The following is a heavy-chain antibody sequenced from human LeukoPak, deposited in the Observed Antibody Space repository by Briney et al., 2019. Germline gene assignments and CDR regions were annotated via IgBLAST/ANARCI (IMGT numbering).Heavy chain of an antibody. J-gene: IGHJ3*02. V-gene: IGHV3-7*01. CDR3: ARDPHGGTYGALDI. CDR2: IKEDGSEK. CDR1: GFSFSTYW. Sequence: PGGALRLSCAASGFSFSTYWMTWVRQSPGKGLERVANIKEDGSEKVYVDSVKGRFTITSDNAKTSLYLQMTTLRVDDSAIYYCARDPHGGTYGALDIWGRGTMVSISS. D-gene: IGHD1-26*01.